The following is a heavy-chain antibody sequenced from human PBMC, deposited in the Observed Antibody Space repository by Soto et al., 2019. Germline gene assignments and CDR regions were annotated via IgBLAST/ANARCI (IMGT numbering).Heavy chain of an antibody. J-gene: IGHJ5*02. CDR1: GGSISSDDYY. D-gene: IGHD3-10*01. Sequence: SETLSLTCTVSGGSISSDDYYWSWIRQPPGKGLEWIGHIYYSGSTYYNPSLKSRVTISVDTSTNQFSLNVRSVTAADTAVYYCARVRGGTWMYKWFEPWGQGTPVTVPS. V-gene: IGHV4-30-4*01. CDR2: IYYSGST. CDR3: ARVRGGTWMYKWFEP.